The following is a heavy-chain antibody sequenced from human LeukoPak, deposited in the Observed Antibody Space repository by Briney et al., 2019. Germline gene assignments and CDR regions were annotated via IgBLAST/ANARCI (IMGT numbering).Heavy chain of an antibody. CDR3: AKDQVDYDFWDY. J-gene: IGHJ4*02. CDR2: ISGSGGST. D-gene: IGHD3-3*01. CDR1: GFTFSSYA. V-gene: IGHV3-23*01. Sequence: PGGSLRLSCAASGFTFSSYAMSWVRQAPGKGLEWVSAISGSGGSTYYADSVKGRFTISRDNSKNTLYLQMNSLRAEDTAVNYCAKDQVDYDFWDYWGQGTLVTVSS.